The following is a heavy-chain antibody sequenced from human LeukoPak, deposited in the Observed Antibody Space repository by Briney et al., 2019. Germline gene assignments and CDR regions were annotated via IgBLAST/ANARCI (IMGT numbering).Heavy chain of an antibody. V-gene: IGHV1-8*01. CDR1: GYTFTSYD. J-gene: IGHJ4*02. CDR3: ARTQGDYGDYFDY. Sequence: VSVKVSCKASGYTFTSYDINWVRQATGQGLEWMGWMNPNSGNTGYAQKFQGRVTMTRDTSTSTVYMELSSLRSEDTAVYYCARTQGDYGDYFDYWGQGTLVTVSS. D-gene: IGHD4-17*01. CDR2: MNPNSGNT.